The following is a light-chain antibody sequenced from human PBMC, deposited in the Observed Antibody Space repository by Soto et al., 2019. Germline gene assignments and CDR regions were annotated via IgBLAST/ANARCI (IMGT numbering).Light chain of an antibody. CDR2: GAS. CDR3: QQYGSSPGYT. CDR1: QSVSSSY. V-gene: IGKV3-20*01. J-gene: IGKJ2*01. Sequence: EMVLTQSPGTLSLSPGERATLSCRASQSVSSSYLAWYQQKPGQAPRLLIYGASSRATGIPDRFSRSGSGTDFTLTISRLEPEDFAVYYCQQYGSSPGYTFGQGTKLEIK.